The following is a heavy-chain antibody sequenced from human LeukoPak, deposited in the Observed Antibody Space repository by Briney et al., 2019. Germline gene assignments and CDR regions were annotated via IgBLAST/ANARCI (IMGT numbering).Heavy chain of an antibody. CDR2: INHSGST. D-gene: IGHD3-22*01. Sequence: TSETLSLTCAVYSGSFSGYYWNWIRQPPGKGLEWIGEINHSGSTNYNPSLKSRVTISVDTSKNQFSLKLSSVTAADTAVYYCAGYYYDSSGYYTFDYWGQGTLVTVSS. CDR1: SGSFSGYY. CDR3: AGYYYDSSGYYTFDY. J-gene: IGHJ4*02. V-gene: IGHV4-34*01.